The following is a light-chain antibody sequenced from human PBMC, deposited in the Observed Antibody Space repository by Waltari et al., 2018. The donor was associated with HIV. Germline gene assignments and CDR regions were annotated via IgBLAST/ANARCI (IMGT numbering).Light chain of an antibody. J-gene: IGKJ2*01. V-gene: IGKV3-20*01. CDR3: QQHGTSRMT. Sequence: EIVLTQSPGTLSLSPGERATLSCRASQSISSSSLAWYQQQRGQAPRLIIYGASSRATGIADRFSGSGSATDFTLIIARLEPEDVAVYYCQQHGTSRMTFGQGTRLEI. CDR1: QSISSSS. CDR2: GAS.